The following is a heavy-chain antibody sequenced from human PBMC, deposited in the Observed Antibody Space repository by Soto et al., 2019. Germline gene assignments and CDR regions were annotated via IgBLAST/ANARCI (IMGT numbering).Heavy chain of an antibody. CDR2: MSGGGSGT. D-gene: IGHD4-4*01. V-gene: IGHV3-23*01. Sequence: DVQLLESGGGLVQPGGSLRLSCAASGFRFSTYDMSWVRQAPGKGLEWVSVMSGGGSGTYYADSVKGRFTISRDNSKNTLYLQMKSLRAEDTAVYYCVRQAKLTTVTANVGYYYGLDVWGQGTTVTVS. J-gene: IGHJ6*02. CDR1: GFRFSTYD. CDR3: VRQAKLTTVTANVGYYYGLDV.